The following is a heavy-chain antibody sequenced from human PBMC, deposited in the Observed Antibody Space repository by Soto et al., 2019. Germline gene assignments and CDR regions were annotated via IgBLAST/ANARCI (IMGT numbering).Heavy chain of an antibody. J-gene: IGHJ5*02. CDR2: IYYSGST. V-gene: IGHV4-31*03. D-gene: IGHD3-10*01. CDR1: GGSISSGGYY. CDR3: ARGEMYYLRGWFDP. Sequence: SSETLSLTCTVSGGSISSGGYYWSWIRQHPGKGLEWIGYIYYSGSTYYNPSLKSRVTISVDTSKNQFSLKLSSVTAADTAVYYCARGEMYYLRGWFDPWGQGTLVTVSS.